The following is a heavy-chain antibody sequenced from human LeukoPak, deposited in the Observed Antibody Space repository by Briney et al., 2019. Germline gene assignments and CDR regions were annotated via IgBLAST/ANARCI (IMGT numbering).Heavy chain of an antibody. V-gene: IGHV3-13*01. J-gene: IGHJ4*02. CDR1: GFTFSAYD. CDR2: IGTTDDT. CDR3: AKDRGATSHCPDC. Sequence: GGSLRLSCAASGFTFSAYDMNWVRQATGKGLEWVSAIGTTDDTYYPGSMKGRFTIPRDNAKNSLYLQMNSLRAEDTALYYCAKDRGATSHCPDCWGQGTLVTVSS. D-gene: IGHD2-2*01.